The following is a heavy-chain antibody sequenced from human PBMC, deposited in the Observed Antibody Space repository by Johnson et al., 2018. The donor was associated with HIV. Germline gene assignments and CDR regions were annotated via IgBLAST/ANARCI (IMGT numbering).Heavy chain of an antibody. V-gene: IGHV3-30-3*01. CDR1: GFTFSTYA. CDR2: ISYDGSTK. Sequence: QVQLVESGGGVVQPGRSLRLSCAASGFTFSTYAIHWVRQAPGKGLEWVAIISYDGSTKYYADSVKGRFTISRDNSKNSLYLQMNTLRAEDTAVYYCARDQRGGYSYGDAFDFWGQGTAVTV. D-gene: IGHD5-18*01. J-gene: IGHJ3*01. CDR3: ARDQRGGYSYGDAFDF.